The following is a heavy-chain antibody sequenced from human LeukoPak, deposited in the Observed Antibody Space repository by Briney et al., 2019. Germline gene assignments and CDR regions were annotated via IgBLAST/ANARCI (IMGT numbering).Heavy chain of an antibody. CDR1: GXSINSSYY. Sequence: SETLSLTCTVSGXSINSSYYWGWIRPPPGKGLEWIGNIYHSGYTYSNPSLKSRVTISVDTSKNQFSLKLTSVTAADTAVYYCARYIAVSFTWFDPWGQGTPVTVSS. D-gene: IGHD6-19*01. CDR3: ARYIAVSFTWFDP. CDR2: IYHSGYT. J-gene: IGHJ5*02. V-gene: IGHV4-39*01.